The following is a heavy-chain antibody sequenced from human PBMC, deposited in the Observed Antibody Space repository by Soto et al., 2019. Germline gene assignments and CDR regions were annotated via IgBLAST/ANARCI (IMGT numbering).Heavy chain of an antibody. Sequence: GGSLRLSCAASGFTFSSYSMNWVRQAPGKGLEWVSYISSSSTIYYADSVKGRFTISRDNAKNSLYLQMNSLRDEDTAVYYCARPIAAAGRGGAFDIWGQGTMVTVSS. V-gene: IGHV3-48*02. D-gene: IGHD6-13*01. CDR3: ARPIAAAGRGGAFDI. J-gene: IGHJ3*02. CDR2: ISSSSTI. CDR1: GFTFSSYS.